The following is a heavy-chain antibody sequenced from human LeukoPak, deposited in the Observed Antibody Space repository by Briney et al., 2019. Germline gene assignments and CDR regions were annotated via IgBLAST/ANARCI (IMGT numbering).Heavy chain of an antibody. CDR3: ASSIAAPNFGWFDP. CDR1: GGSISSSSYY. D-gene: IGHD6-13*01. CDR2: IYYSGST. J-gene: IGHJ5*02. V-gene: IGHV4-30-4*08. Sequence: SETLSLTCTVSGGSISSSSYYWGWIRQPPGKGLEWIGYIYYSGSTYYNPSLKSRVTISVDTSKNQFSLKLSSVTAADTAVYYCASSIAAPNFGWFDPWGQGTLVTVSS.